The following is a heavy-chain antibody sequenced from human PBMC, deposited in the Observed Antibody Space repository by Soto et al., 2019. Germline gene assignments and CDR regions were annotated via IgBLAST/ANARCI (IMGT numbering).Heavy chain of an antibody. D-gene: IGHD3-3*01. Sequence: PSETLSLTCTVSGDSVSSNSWWSWVRQPPGKGLEWIGEIHHSGSTNYNSSLTSRVSISIDKSKNQFSLKLSSVTAADTAVYYCARGPPFGDFWSGYYIGYFQHWGQGTLVTVSS. V-gene: IGHV4-4*02. CDR3: ARGPPFGDFWSGYYIGYFQH. CDR2: IHHSGST. CDR1: GDSVSSNSW. J-gene: IGHJ1*01.